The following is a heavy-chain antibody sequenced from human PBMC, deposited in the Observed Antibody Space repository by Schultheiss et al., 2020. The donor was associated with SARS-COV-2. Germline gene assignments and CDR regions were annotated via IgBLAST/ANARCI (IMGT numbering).Heavy chain of an antibody. CDR3: ARAGGYCNDGSCPYHFDY. V-gene: IGHV4-59*12. D-gene: IGHD2-15*01. CDR1: GDSFGLYY. J-gene: IGHJ4*02. Sequence: SETLSLTCTVSGDSFGLYYWNWIRQPPGKGLEWIGSIYYSGSTYYNPSLKSRVTISVDTSKNQFSLKLSSVTAADTAVYFCARAGGYCNDGSCPYHFDYWGQGTLVTVSS. CDR2: IYYSGST.